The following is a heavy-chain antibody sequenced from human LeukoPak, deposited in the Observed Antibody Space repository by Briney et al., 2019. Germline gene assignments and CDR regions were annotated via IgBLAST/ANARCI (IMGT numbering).Heavy chain of an antibody. CDR1: GYSFTSQW. CDR2: IYPGDSDT. V-gene: IGHV5-51*01. J-gene: IGHJ5*02. CDR3: ARHTSGGFFDP. Sequence: GESLQISCQGSGYSFTSQWIGWVRQMPGKGLVWMGIIYPGDSDTRYSPSFQGQVTISADKSISTAYLQWSSLKASDTAMFYCARHTSGGFFDPWGQGTLVTVSS. D-gene: IGHD2-15*01.